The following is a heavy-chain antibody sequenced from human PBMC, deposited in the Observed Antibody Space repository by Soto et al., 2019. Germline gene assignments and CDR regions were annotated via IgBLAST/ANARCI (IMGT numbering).Heavy chain of an antibody. CDR3: AREYQNGLDV. CDR1: GFSFSSYS. D-gene: IGHD2-2*01. V-gene: IGHV3-48*01. CDR2: ISTRSSTI. J-gene: IGHJ6*02. Sequence: GGSLRLSCAASGFSFSSYSMNWVRQAPGKGLEWVSYISTRSSTIHYADFVKGRFTISRDNAKNSLYLQMNSLRAEDTAVYFCAREYQNGLDVWGQGTTVTVSS.